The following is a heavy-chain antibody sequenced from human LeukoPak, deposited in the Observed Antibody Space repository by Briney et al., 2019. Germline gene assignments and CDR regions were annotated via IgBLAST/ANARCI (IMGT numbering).Heavy chain of an antibody. J-gene: IGHJ4*02. CDR3: ARRPSKYYDILTGYYRSEFDY. V-gene: IGHV1-8*02. CDR1: GYTFTSYG. Sequence: ASVKVSCKASGYTFTSYGISWVRQATGQGLEWMGWMNPDSGNTGYAQKFQGRVTMTRNTSISTAYMELSGLRSEDTAVYYCARRPSKYYDILTGYYRSEFDYWGQGTLVTVSS. D-gene: IGHD3-9*01. CDR2: MNPDSGNT.